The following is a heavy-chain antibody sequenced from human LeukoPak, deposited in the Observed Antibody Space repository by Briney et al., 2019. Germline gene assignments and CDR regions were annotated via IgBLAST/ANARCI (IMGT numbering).Heavy chain of an antibody. V-gene: IGHV3-23*01. CDR1: GFTFSSYG. CDR2: ISGSGGST. J-gene: IGHJ4*02. Sequence: GGSLRLSCAASGFTFSSYGMSWVRQAPGKGLEWVSAISGSGGSTYYADSVKGRFTISRDNSKNTLYLQMNSLRAEDTAVYYCAKDTVRESHAYNPLDYWGQGTLVTVSS. CDR3: AKDTVRESHAYNPLDY. D-gene: IGHD3-10*01.